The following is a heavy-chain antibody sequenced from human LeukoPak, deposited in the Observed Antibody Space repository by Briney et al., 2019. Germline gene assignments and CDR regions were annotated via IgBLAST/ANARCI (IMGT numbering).Heavy chain of an antibody. D-gene: IGHD1-14*01. Sequence: SETLSLTCAVSGGSISRGTWWTWVRQSPGKGLQWIGDIIHSGNTNYNPSLRSRLTISLDKSRNQFSLKLSSVTAADTAVYYCTGYNIPYTFEFWGQGTLVTVSS. V-gene: IGHV4-4*02. CDR2: IIHSGNT. CDR1: GGSISRGTW. J-gene: IGHJ4*02. CDR3: TGYNIPYTFEF.